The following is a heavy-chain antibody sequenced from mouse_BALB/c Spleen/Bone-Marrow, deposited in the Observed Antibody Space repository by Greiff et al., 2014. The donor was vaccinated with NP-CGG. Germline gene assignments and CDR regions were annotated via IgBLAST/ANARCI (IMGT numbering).Heavy chain of an antibody. V-gene: IGHV1-5*01. CDR1: GYSFTSYW. CDR3: TNGYDYYAMDY. Sequence: DQLQQSGTVLARPGASVKMSCKASGYSFTSYWMHWVKQRPGQGLEWIGAIYPGNSDTSYNQKFKGKAKLTAVTSASTAYMELSSLTNEDSAVYYCTNGYDYYAMDYWGQGTSVTVSS. D-gene: IGHD2-2*01. CDR2: IYPGNSDT. J-gene: IGHJ4*01.